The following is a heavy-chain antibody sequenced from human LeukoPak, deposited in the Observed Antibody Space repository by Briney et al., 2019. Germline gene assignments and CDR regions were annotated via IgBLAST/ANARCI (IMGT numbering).Heavy chain of an antibody. Sequence: PSETLSLTCAVYGGSFSGYYWSWIRQPPGKGLEWNGEINHSGSTNYNPSLKSRVTISVDTSKNQFSLKLSSVTAADTAVYYCASRYYDILTGSTNNWFDPWGQGTLVTVSS. V-gene: IGHV4-34*01. CDR3: ASRYYDILTGSTNNWFDP. CDR1: GGSFSGYY. D-gene: IGHD3-9*01. J-gene: IGHJ5*02. CDR2: INHSGST.